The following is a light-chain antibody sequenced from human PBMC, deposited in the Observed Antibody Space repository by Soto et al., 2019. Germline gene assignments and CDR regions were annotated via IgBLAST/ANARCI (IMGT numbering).Light chain of an antibody. CDR1: TSSIGRNY. Sequence: QPVLTQPPSASGTPGQRVTISCSGGTSSIGRNYVYWYQQLPGTAPKLVIYRNNQRPSGVPDRFSGSKSGTSASLAIRGLRSEDEADYDCAAWDDSLSGLYVFGTGTKLTVL. J-gene: IGLJ1*01. V-gene: IGLV1-47*01. CDR2: RNN. CDR3: AAWDDSLSGLYV.